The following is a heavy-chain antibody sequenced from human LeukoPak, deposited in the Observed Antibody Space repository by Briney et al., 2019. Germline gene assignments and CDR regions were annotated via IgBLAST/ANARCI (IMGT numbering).Heavy chain of an antibody. CDR1: GFTFSHYG. V-gene: IGHV3-30*02. CDR2: ISRDENRK. J-gene: IGHJ2*01. Sequence: GGSLRLSCVASGFTFSHYGLHWVRQAPGKGLEWVGIISRDENRKFYGDSVKGRFTISRDNYKNTVYLQMNTLRAEHTAVYYCVVVLVPAAVWQFDLWGRGTQVTVSS. CDR3: VVVLVPAAVWQFDL. D-gene: IGHD2-15*01.